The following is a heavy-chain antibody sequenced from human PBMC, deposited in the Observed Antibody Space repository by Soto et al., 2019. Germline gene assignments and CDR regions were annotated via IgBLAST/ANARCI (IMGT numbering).Heavy chain of an antibody. J-gene: IGHJ6*02. D-gene: IGHD5-18*01. CDR3: AKDRQYSYGALLYYYYYFGMDV. CDR2: ISYDGSNK. Sequence: GGSLRLSCAASGFTFSSYGMHWFRQAPGKGLEWVAVISYDGSNKYYADSVKGRFTISRDNSKNTLYLQMNSLRAEDTAVYYCAKDRQYSYGALLYYYYYFGMDVWGQRTTVTVSS. CDR1: GFTFSSYG. V-gene: IGHV3-30*18.